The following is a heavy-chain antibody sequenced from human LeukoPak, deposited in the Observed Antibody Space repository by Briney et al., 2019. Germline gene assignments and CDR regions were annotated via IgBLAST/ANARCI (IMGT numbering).Heavy chain of an antibody. J-gene: IGHJ4*02. CDR3: ATRSYCGGDCYSGVDY. D-gene: IGHD2-21*02. CDR1: GGTFSSYA. V-gene: IGHV1-69*04. Sequence: GSSVKVSCKASGGTFSSYAISWVRQAPGQGLEWMGRIIPIFGIANYAQKFQGRVTITADKSTSTAYMGLSSLRSEDTAVYYCATRSYCGGDCYSGVDYWGQGTLVTVSS. CDR2: IIPIFGIA.